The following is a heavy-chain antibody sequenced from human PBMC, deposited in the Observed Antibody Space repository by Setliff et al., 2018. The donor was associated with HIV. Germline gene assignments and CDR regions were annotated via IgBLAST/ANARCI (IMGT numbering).Heavy chain of an antibody. CDR1: GGSISNGGYY. Sequence: KTSETLSLTCTVSGGSISNGGYYWSWIRQHPGKGLEYIGYFSYSGNIHYNPSLKSRVTISVDTSKNQFSLKVSSVTGADTGVYYCASQPSGHFYYYMHVWGKGTTVTVSS. V-gene: IGHV4-31*03. CDR3: ASQPSGHFYYYMHV. J-gene: IGHJ6*03. D-gene: IGHD1-1*01. CDR2: FSYSGNI.